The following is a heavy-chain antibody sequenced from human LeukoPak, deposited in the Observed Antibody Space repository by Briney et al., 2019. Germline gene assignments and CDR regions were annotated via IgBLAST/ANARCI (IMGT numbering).Heavy chain of an antibody. Sequence: PSETLSLTCTVSGGSISSGGYYWNWIRQHPGKGLEWIWYIYYSGSTYYNPSLNSRVTISVDTSKNQFSLKLSSVTAADTAVYYCAREHYYDSSGSYCFDYWGQGTLVTVSS. CDR1: GGSISSGGYY. V-gene: IGHV4-31*03. CDR3: AREHYYDSSGSYCFDY. J-gene: IGHJ4*02. D-gene: IGHD3-22*01. CDR2: IYYSGST.